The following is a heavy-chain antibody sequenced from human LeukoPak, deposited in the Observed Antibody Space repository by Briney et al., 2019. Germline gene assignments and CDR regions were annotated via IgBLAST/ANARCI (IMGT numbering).Heavy chain of an antibody. CDR2: IYYSGST. Sequence: SETLSLTCTVSGGSISSSTFYWGWIRQPPGKGLEWIGNIYYSGSTYYNPSLKSRVTISVDTSKNQFSLRLSSVTAADTAVYYCARGLRELPHFAFYYFDYWGQRTLVTVSS. V-gene: IGHV4-39*07. J-gene: IGHJ4*02. CDR3: ARGLRELPHFAFYYFDY. CDR1: GGSISSSTFY. D-gene: IGHD1-26*01.